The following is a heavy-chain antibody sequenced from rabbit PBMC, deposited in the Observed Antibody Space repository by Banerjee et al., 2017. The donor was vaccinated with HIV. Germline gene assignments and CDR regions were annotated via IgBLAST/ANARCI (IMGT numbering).Heavy chain of an antibody. CDR3: ARWHHSDVMFNL. Sequence: QEQLEESGGDLVKPEGSLTLTCTASGFSFSSSYWICWVRQAPGKGLEWIACIATGSLGSTYYASWAKGRFTISETSSTTVTLQMTSLTAADTATYFCARWHHSDVMFNLWGQGTLVTVS. CDR2: IATGSLGST. CDR1: GFSFSSSYW. V-gene: IGHV1S45*01. J-gene: IGHJ4*01. D-gene: IGHD6-1*01.